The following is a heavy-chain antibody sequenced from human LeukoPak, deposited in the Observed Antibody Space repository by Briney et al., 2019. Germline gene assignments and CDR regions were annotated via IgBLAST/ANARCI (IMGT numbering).Heavy chain of an antibody. CDR2: INWNGGST. J-gene: IGHJ4*02. CDR3: AKGYSSGWYFDY. CDR1: GFKFDDHG. Sequence: GGSLRLSCAGFGFKFDDHGMTWVRQAPGKGLEWVSGINWNGGSTGYADSVKGRFTISRDNAKNSLYPQMNSLRAEDTALYYCAKGYSSGWYFDYWGQGTLVTVSS. V-gene: IGHV3-20*04. D-gene: IGHD6-19*01.